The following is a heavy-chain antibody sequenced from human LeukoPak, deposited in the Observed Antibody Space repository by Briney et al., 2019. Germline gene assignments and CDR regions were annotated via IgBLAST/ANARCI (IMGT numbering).Heavy chain of an antibody. Sequence: PSETLSLTCTVSGGSISSGAYYWSWIRQPPGKGLEWIGHMYYSGSTYCNPSLQSRVSLSVDTSKSQFSLILNSVTAADTAVYYCARGDSSSWSFKIWGQRSLVTVSS. J-gene: IGHJ4*02. CDR2: MYYSGST. V-gene: IGHV4-30-4*01. CDR3: ARGDSSSWSFKI. CDR1: GGSISSGAYY. D-gene: IGHD6-13*01.